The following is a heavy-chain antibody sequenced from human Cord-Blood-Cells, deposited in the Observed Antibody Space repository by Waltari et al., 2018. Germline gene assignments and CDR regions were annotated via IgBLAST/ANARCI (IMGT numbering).Heavy chain of an antibody. V-gene: IGHV3-23*01. CDR3: AKDFTFGGVIVDY. J-gene: IGHJ4*02. D-gene: IGHD3-16*02. CDR1: GFTFSSYA. Sequence: EVQLLESGGGLVQPGGSLRLSCEASGFTFSSYAMSWVRQAPGKGLEWVSANSGGGGSTYCADAVKGRFTISRDNSKNTLYLQMNSLRAEDTAVYYCAKDFTFGGVIVDYWGQGTLVTVSS. CDR2: NSGGGGST.